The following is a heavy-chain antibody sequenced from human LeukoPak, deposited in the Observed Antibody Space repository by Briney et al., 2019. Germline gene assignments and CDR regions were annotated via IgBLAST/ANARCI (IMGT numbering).Heavy chain of an antibody. CDR1: GFAFSTYA. Sequence: SGGSLRLSCAASGFAFSTYAMNWVRQAPGKGLEWVSVISGSGGSIYYADSVKGRFTISKDKAKNTMDLQMNSLRAEDTAVYYCAKEEGLVVERFADYWGQGTLVTVSS. V-gene: IGHV3-23*01. CDR3: AKEEGLVVERFADY. CDR2: ISGSGGSI. D-gene: IGHD2-2*01. J-gene: IGHJ4*02.